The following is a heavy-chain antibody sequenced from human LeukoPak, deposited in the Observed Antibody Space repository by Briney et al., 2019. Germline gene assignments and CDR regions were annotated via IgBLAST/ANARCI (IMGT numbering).Heavy chain of an antibody. Sequence: SETLSLTCTVSGGSISSYYWSWIRQPPGKGLEWIGYIYYSGSTNYNPPLKSRVTISVDTSKNKFSMKLSSVTAADTAVYYCARGGRYSSSWYDYWGQGTLVTVSS. CDR1: GGSISSYY. V-gene: IGHV4-59*01. J-gene: IGHJ4*02. CDR3: ARGGRYSSSWYDY. CDR2: IYYSGST. D-gene: IGHD6-13*01.